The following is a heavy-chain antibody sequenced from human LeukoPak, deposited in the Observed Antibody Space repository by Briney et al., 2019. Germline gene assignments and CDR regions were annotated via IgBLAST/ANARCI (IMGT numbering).Heavy chain of an antibody. J-gene: IGHJ4*02. CDR1: GFTFSSYG. D-gene: IGHD3-22*01. CDR2: IRYDGSNK. V-gene: IGHV3-33*01. CDR3: ARENARYYDSSGYYSAFDY. Sequence: GGSLRLSCAASGFTFSSYGMHWVRQAPGKGLEWVAVIRYDGSNKYYADSMKGRFTISRDNSKNTLYLQMNSLRAEDTAVYYCARENARYYDSSGYYSAFDYWGQGTLVTVSS.